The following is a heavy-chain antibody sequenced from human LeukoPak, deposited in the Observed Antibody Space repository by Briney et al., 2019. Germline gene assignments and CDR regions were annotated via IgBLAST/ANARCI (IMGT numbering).Heavy chain of an antibody. V-gene: IGHV3-30*18. J-gene: IGHJ6*02. CDR3: AKDSRYCSGGSCYTYYYGMDV. Sequence: GRSLRLSCAASGFTFSSYGMHWVRQAPGKGLEWVAVISYDGSNKYYADSVKGRFTISRDNSKNTLYLQMNSLRAEDTAVYYSAKDSRYCSGGSCYTYYYGMDVWGQGTTVTVSS. D-gene: IGHD2-15*01. CDR2: ISYDGSNK. CDR1: GFTFSSYG.